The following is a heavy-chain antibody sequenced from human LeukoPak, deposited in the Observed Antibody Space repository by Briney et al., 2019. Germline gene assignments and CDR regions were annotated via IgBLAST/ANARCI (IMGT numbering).Heavy chain of an antibody. CDR2: ISGSGGST. CDR1: GFTFSSYA. J-gene: IGHJ6*03. Sequence: GGSLRLSCAASGFTFSSYAMSWVRQAPGKGLEWVSAISGSGGSTYYADSVKGRFTISRDNSKNTLYLQMNSLRAEDTAVYYCAKDRAYSSGWYINYYYMDDWGKGATVTVSS. CDR3: AKDRAYSSGWYINYYYMDD. V-gene: IGHV3-23*01. D-gene: IGHD6-19*01.